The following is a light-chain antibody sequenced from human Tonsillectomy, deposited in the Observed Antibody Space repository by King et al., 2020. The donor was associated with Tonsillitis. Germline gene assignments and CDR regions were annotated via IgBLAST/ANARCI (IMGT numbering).Light chain of an antibody. V-gene: IGKV1-5*03. CDR3: QQGHIGSQRT. Sequence: SSLESGVPSRFSGSGSGTEFTLTISSLQPDDFATYYCQQGHIGSQRTFGQGT. CDR2: S. J-gene: IGKJ2*01.